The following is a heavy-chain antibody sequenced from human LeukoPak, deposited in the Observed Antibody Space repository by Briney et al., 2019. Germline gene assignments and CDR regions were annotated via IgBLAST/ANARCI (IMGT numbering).Heavy chain of an antibody. D-gene: IGHD6-13*01. J-gene: IGHJ6*03. V-gene: IGHV4-38-2*01. CDR1: GYSISSDYY. Sequence: SETLSLTCAVSGYSISSDYYWGWIRQPPGKGLEWIGSSHQSASTYYNPSLKSRVTISVDTSKNQFSLKVSSVTAADTAVYYCARLQQDRGSTWYAEYYYYIDVWGEGTTVTVSS. CDR3: ARLQQDRGSTWYAEYYYYIDV. CDR2: SHQSAST.